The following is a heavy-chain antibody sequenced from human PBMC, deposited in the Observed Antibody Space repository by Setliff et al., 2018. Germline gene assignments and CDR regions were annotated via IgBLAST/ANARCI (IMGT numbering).Heavy chain of an antibody. J-gene: IGHJ3*02. D-gene: IGHD6-6*01. V-gene: IGHV1-46*01. CDR2: INPSGGST. Sequence: VASVKVSCKASGYTFTSYYMHWVRQAPGQGLEWMGIINPSGGSTSYAQKFQGRVTMTRDTSTSTAYMELRSLRSDDTAVYYCARDFPPLYSSSFSDAFDIWGQGTMVTVSS. CDR1: GYTFTSYY. CDR3: ARDFPPLYSSSFSDAFDI.